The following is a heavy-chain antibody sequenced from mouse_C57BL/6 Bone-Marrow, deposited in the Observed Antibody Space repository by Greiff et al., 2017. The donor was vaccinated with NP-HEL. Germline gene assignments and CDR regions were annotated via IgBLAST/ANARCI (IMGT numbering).Heavy chain of an antibody. CDR2: IRLKSDNYAT. V-gene: IGHV6-3*01. J-gene: IGHJ4*01. CDR1: GFTFSNYW. CDR3: TGGLRYYAMDY. Sequence: EVKVIESGGGLVQPGGSMKLSCVASGFTFSNYWMNWVRQSPEKGLEWVAQIRLKSDNYATHYAESVKGRFTISRDDSKSSVYLQMNNLRAEDTGIYYCTGGLRYYAMDYWGQGTSVTVSS. D-gene: IGHD1-1*01.